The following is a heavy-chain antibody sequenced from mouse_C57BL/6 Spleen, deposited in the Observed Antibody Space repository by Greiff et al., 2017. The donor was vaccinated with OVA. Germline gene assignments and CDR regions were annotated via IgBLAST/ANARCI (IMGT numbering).Heavy chain of an antibody. CDR2: IDPSDSNT. D-gene: IGHD1-1*01. Sequence: QVQLKQPGAELVKPGASVKLSCKASGYTFTSYWMQWVKQRPGQGLEWIGEIDPSDSNTNYNQKFKGNATLTVDTSSSTAYMQLSSLTSEDSAVYYCARPKPSYYYFDYWGQGTTLTVSS. CDR3: ARPKPSYYYFDY. V-gene: IGHV1-50*01. J-gene: IGHJ2*01. CDR1: GYTFTSYW.